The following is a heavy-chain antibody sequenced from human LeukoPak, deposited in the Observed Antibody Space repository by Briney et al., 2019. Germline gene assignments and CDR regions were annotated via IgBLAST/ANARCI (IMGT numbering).Heavy chain of an antibody. V-gene: IGHV4-38-2*02. CDR1: GYSISSGYY. CDR2: IHHSGSS. CDR3: ARGGIAARRFDP. D-gene: IGHD6-6*01. Sequence: SETLSLTCNVSGYSISSGYYWGWIRQPPGKGLEWIGSIHHSGSSYYNPSLQSRVAISVDTSKNQLSLKLSSVTAADTAVYYCARGGIAARRFDPWGQGTLVTVSS. J-gene: IGHJ5*02.